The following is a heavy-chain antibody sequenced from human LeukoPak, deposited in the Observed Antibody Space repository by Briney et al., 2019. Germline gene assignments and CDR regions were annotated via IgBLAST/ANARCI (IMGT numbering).Heavy chain of an antibody. D-gene: IGHD3-22*01. J-gene: IGHJ4*02. Sequence: GASVKVSCKASGCTFTSYYMHWVRQAPGQGLEWMGIINPSGGSTSYAQKFQGRVTMTRNTSTSTAYMELRSLRSDDTAVYYCARDLRWDYYDSSVFDYWGQGTLVTVSS. V-gene: IGHV1-46*01. CDR1: GCTFTSYY. CDR3: ARDLRWDYYDSSVFDY. CDR2: INPSGGST.